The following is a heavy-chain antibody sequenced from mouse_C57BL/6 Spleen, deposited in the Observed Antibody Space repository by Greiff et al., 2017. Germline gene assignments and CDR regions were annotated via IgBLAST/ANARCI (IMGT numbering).Heavy chain of an antibody. D-gene: IGHD3-2*02. CDR1: GYTFTSYW. CDR2: IDPYSGGT. Sequence: QVQLQQPGAELVKPGASVKLSCKASGYTFTSYWMHWVKQRPGRGLEWIGRIDPYSGGTKYNEKFKSKATLTADKSSSTAYMQLSSLTSEDSAVSFCARDSSGYLFAYWGQGTLVTVSA. V-gene: IGHV1-62-3*01. CDR3: ARDSSGYLFAY. J-gene: IGHJ3*01.